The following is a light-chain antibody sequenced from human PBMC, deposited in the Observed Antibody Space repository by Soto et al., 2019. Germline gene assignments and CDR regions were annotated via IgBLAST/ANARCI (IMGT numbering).Light chain of an antibody. CDR1: SRHSSYA. J-gene: IGLJ2*01. Sequence: QSVLTQSPSASASLGASVKLTCTLSSRHSSYAIAWHQQQPEKGPRYLMKLNSDGRHTKGDGIPDRFSGSSSGTERYLTISSLQSEDEADYYCQTWGTGILVFGGGTKL. CDR2: LNSDGRH. V-gene: IGLV4-69*01. CDR3: QTWGTGILV.